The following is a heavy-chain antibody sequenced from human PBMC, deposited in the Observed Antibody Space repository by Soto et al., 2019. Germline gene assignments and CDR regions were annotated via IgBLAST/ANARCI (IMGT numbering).Heavy chain of an antibody. D-gene: IGHD6-19*01. Sequence: GGSLRLCCAASGFTFSGYGMHWVRQAPGKGLEWVAVRWYDGSNKYYADSVKGRFTISRDNSKNTMYLQMNSLRAADKAVSYCARDSSARRGCYLFYDAFDNCGQGTMVTVS. CDR1: GFTFSGYG. J-gene: IGHJ3*02. CDR2: RWYDGSNK. CDR3: ARDSSARRGCYLFYDAFDN. V-gene: IGHV3-33*01.